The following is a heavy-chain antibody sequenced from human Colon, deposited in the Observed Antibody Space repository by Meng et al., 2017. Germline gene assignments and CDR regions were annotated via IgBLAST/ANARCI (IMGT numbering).Heavy chain of an antibody. V-gene: IGHV1-46*02. CDR2: TNNSDEWT. D-gene: IGHD6-13*01. J-gene: IGHJ4*02. CDR3: ARDAVAAEGMEDFDY. Sequence: VKRPGASVNIYGNTYIYPFNSYYIHWLRQAHGQEIEWMVNTNNSDEWTNYEQKFKGRVSMTRDWSTSTVYLEVRSLRDEDTDIYYCARDAVAAEGMEDFDYWGQGTLVTVSS. CDR1: IYPFNSYY.